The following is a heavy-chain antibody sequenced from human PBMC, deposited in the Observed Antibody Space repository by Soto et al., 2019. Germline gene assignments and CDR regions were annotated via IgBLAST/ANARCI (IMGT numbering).Heavy chain of an antibody. Sequence: GGSLRLSCAASGFTFSTYAMTWVRQAPGKGLEWVSPISGSGDSTYYADSVKGRFTISRDNSKNTLYLQMNSLGAEDTAIYYCAKGRGESYYHPMDVWGQGTTVTVSS. CDR2: ISGSGDST. V-gene: IGHV3-23*01. D-gene: IGHD2-21*01. J-gene: IGHJ6*02. CDR1: GFTFSTYA. CDR3: AKGRGESYYHPMDV.